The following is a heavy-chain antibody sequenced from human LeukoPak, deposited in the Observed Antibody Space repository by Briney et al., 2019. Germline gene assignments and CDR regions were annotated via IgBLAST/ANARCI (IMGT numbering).Heavy chain of an antibody. D-gene: IGHD3-10*01. V-gene: IGHV3-48*01. J-gene: IGHJ4*02. CDR2: ISSSSSTI. CDR3: ARHITSGYYGSGSYGPDY. CDR1: GFTFSSYS. Sequence: GGSLRLSCAASGFTFSSYSMNWVRQAPGKGLEWVSYISSSSSTIYYAGSVKGRFTISRDNAKNSLYLQMNSLRAEDTAVYYCARHITSGYYGSGSYGPDYWGQGTLVTVSS.